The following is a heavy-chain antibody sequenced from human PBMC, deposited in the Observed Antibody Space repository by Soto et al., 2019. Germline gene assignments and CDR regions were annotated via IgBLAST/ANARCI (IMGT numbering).Heavy chain of an antibody. V-gene: IGHV1-18*01. Sequence: VQSGGEVKKPGASVKVSCKASGYTFSNNGFTWVRQAPGQGLEWMGWIGGYNGNTNYAPKFQGRVTMTADTSTSTAHMALRGLRSDATAVYYCATAIAATGPADSWGQGTLVTVSS. J-gene: IGHJ4*02. CDR1: GYTFSNNG. CDR2: IGGYNGNT. CDR3: ATAIAATGPADS. D-gene: IGHD6-13*01.